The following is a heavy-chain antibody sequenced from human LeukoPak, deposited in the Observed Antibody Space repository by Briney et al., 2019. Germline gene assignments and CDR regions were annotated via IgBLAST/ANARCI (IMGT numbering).Heavy chain of an antibody. V-gene: IGHV4-61*02. Sequence: PSETLSLTCTVSGGSISSGSYYWSWIRQPAGKGLEWIGRIYTSGSTNYNPSLKSRVTISVDTSKNQFSLKLSSVTAADTAVYYCARGATTAFHFDYWGQGTLVTVSS. CDR2: IYTSGST. D-gene: IGHD1-26*01. CDR3: ARGATTAFHFDY. J-gene: IGHJ4*02. CDR1: GGSISSGSYY.